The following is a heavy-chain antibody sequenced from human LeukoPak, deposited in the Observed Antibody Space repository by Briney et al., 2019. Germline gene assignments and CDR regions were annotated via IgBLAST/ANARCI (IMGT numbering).Heavy chain of an antibody. Sequence: SETLSLTCTVSAYSFSSGYYWGWIRPPPGKGLEWIGSIYHGGSTYYNPSLKSRVTISLDTSKKQFSLRLSSVTAADTAVYYCARAEEYYYDNSGYFSDPYFDYWGQGTPVTVSS. D-gene: IGHD3-22*01. J-gene: IGHJ4*02. V-gene: IGHV4-38-2*02. CDR3: ARAEEYYYDNSGYFSDPYFDY. CDR2: IYHGGST. CDR1: AYSFSSGYY.